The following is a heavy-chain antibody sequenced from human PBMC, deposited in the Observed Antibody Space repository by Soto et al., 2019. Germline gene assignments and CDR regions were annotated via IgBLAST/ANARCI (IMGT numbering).Heavy chain of an antibody. J-gene: IGHJ3*02. CDR1: GYTFTSYG. Sequence: GASVKVSCKASGYTFTSYGISWVRQAPGQGLEWMGWISAYNGNTNYAQKLQGRVTMTTDTSTSTAYMELRSLRSDDTAVYYCARVLRFLEWSIEDAFDIWGQGTIVTVSS. CDR3: ARVLRFLEWSIEDAFDI. D-gene: IGHD3-3*01. CDR2: ISAYNGNT. V-gene: IGHV1-18*01.